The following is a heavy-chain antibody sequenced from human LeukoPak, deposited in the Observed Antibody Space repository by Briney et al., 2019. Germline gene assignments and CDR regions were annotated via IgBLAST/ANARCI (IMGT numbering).Heavy chain of an antibody. CDR3: AREEGSYYDSSGYWRY. Sequence: GGSLRLSCAASGFTFSSYWMSWVRQAPGKGLEWVANIKQDGSEKYYVDSVKGRFTISRDNAKNSLYLQMNSLRAEDTAVYYCAREEGSYYDSSGYWRYWGQGTLVTVSS. CDR2: IKQDGSEK. V-gene: IGHV3-7*01. CDR1: GFTFSSYW. J-gene: IGHJ4*02. D-gene: IGHD3-22*01.